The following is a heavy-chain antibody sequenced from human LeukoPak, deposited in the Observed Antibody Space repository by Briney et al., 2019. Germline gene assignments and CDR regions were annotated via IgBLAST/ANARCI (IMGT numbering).Heavy chain of an antibody. J-gene: IGHJ1*01. CDR3: VTEKSGWSVD. CDR1: GYTFTGDN. D-gene: IGHD6-19*01. CDR2: INPNSGGT. V-gene: IGHV1-2*02. Sequence: ASVTLSFKASGYTFTGDNMHLGRHSPGQGLEWMGWINPNSGGTNYTQKFQGRVTMTRDTSISTGYMELSRLRSDDTAVYYCVTEKSGWSVDWGEGNLVTVSS.